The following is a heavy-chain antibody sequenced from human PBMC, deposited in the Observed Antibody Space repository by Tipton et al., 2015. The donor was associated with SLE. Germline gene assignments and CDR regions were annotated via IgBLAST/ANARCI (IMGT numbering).Heavy chain of an antibody. V-gene: IGHV3-23*01. Sequence: SLRLSCAASGFTFSSYGMHWVRQAPGKGLEWVSAISGSGGSTHYADSVKGRFTISRDNSKNTLYLQMNSLRAEDTAVYYCAKDPYYGSGNYPNWFDPWGQGTLVTVSS. CDR2: ISGSGGST. CDR3: AKDPYYGSGNYPNWFDP. D-gene: IGHD3-10*01. J-gene: IGHJ5*02. CDR1: GFTFSSYG.